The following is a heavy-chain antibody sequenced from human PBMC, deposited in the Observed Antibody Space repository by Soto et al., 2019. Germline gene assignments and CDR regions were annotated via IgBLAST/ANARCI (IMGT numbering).Heavy chain of an antibody. D-gene: IGHD6-13*01. CDR1: GFTVSTTY. V-gene: IGHV3-53*01. Sequence: GGSLRLSCAASGFTVSTTYMTWVRQALGKGLEWVSVTYSGGTTYYADSVKGRFSISRDNSKNTVYLQMNSLRAEDTAVYYCARAGGSSSWYEHAFDIWGQGTMVTVSS. CDR2: TYSGGTT. CDR3: ARAGGSSSWYEHAFDI. J-gene: IGHJ3*02.